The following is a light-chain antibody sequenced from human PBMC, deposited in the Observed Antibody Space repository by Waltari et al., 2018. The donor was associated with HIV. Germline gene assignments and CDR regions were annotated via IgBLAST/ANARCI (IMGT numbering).Light chain of an antibody. CDR2: EGS. V-gene: IGLV2-23*01. CDR3: CSYAGSSPVL. CDR1: SSDVGSYNL. J-gene: IGLJ2*01. Sequence: QSALTQPASVSGSPGQSITISCTGTSSDVGSYNLVPWYQQHPGKAPKLMIYEGSKRPSAVSNRFSGSQSGSTASLTISGLQAEDEAGYFCCSYAGSSPVLFGGGTTLTVL.